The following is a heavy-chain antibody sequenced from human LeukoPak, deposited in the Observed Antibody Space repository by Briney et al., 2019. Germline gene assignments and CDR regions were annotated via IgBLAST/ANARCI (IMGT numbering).Heavy chain of an antibody. CDR3: ARRAMPATRAVQNYFDP. V-gene: IGHV3-23*01. J-gene: IGHJ5*02. D-gene: IGHD2-15*01. Sequence: SGGSLRLSCDVSGFNFSHYALSWVRQPPGKGLEAVSAISGSGRSTYYIESVKGRFTISRDNSKNILYLQMNSLRTDDTALYYCARRAMPATRAVQNYFDPWGQGTLVTVSS. CDR1: GFNFSHYA. CDR2: ISGSGRST.